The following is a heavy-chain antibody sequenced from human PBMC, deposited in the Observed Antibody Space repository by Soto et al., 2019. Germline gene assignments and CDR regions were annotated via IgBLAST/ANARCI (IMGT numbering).Heavy chain of an antibody. CDR3: ARDYYVATPGVYYYYGMDV. V-gene: IGHV4-61*01. CDR2: IYYSGST. J-gene: IGHJ6*02. CDR1: GGSVSSGSYY. D-gene: IGHD2-15*01. Sequence: QVQLQESGPGLVKPSETLSLTCTVSGGSVSSGSYYWSWIRQPPGKGLEWIGYIYYSGSTNYNPPSMRRVTISVETSTNQPSPQLSCVTAADNAVEYCARDYYVATPGVYYYYGMDVWGQGTTVTVSS.